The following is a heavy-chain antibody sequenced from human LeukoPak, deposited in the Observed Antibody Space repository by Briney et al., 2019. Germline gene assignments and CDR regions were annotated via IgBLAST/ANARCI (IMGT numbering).Heavy chain of an antibody. D-gene: IGHD3-10*01. CDR1: GFTFSSYG. V-gene: IGHV3-33*01. CDR3: ARDKRSGSYYNVDWFDP. J-gene: IGHJ5*02. CDR2: IWYDGSNK. Sequence: GGSLRLSCAASGFTFSSYGMHSVRRAPGKGLEWVAVIWYDGSNKYYADSVKGRFTISRDNSKNTLYLQMNSLRAEDTAVYYCARDKRSGSYYNVDWFDPWGQGTLVTVSS.